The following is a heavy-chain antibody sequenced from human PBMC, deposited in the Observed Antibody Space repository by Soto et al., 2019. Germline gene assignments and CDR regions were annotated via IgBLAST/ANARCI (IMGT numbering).Heavy chain of an antibody. CDR2: IIPIFGTA. Sequence: QVQLVQSGAAVKKPGSSVTVSSKASGGTFSSYASRWVRPAPGQGLEWMGGIIPIFGTANSAPQFQGRFTITADESTSTAYVELSIMRSEDTAVYYCARGFIYSALATHSSLAWLSWFDPWGQGTLVTVS. CDR3: ARGFIYSALATHSSLAWLSWFDP. CDR1: GGTFSSYA. D-gene: IGHD5-12*01. V-gene: IGHV1-69*01. J-gene: IGHJ5*02.